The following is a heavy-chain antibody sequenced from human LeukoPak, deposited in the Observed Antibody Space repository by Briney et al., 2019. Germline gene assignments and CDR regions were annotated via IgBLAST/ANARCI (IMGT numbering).Heavy chain of an antibody. CDR1: GASVSNNIYY. CDR3: TRICRAGRDLTGLDDY. J-gene: IGHJ4*02. Sequence: PSETLSLTCTVSGASVSNNIYYWNWIRQPPGKGLEWIGYIYYGGSANYNPSLKSRATISLDTSKDQFSLKLTSVTAADTAVYYCTRICRAGRDLTGLDDYWGQGTLVTVSS. CDR2: IYYGGSA. D-gene: IGHD3-9*01. V-gene: IGHV4-61*01.